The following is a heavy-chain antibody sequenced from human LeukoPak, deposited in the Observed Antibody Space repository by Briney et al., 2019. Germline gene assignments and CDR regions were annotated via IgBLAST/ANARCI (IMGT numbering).Heavy chain of an antibody. J-gene: IGHJ4*02. CDR3: AKVMNRIAAAGLDY. V-gene: IGHV3-30*18. D-gene: IGHD6-13*01. Sequence: GRSLRLSCAASGFTFSSYGMHWVRQAPGKGLEWVAVISYDGSNKYYADSVKGRFTISRDNSKDTLYLQMNSLRAEDTAVYYCAKVMNRIAAAGLDYWGQGTLVTVSS. CDR2: ISYDGSNK. CDR1: GFTFSSYG.